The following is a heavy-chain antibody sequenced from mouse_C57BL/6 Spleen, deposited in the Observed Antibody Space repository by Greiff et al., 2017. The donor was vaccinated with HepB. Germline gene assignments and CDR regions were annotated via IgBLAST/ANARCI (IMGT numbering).Heavy chain of an antibody. CDR3: TRLGVRSWFAY. V-gene: IGHV1-15*01. D-gene: IGHD2-14*01. CDR1: GYTFTDYE. CDR2: IDPETGGT. Sequence: QVQLKQSGAELVRPGASVTLSCKASGYTFTDYEMHWVKQTPVHGLEWIGAIDPETGGTAYNQKFKGKAILTADKSSSTAYMELRSLTSEDSAVYYCTRLGVRSWFAYWGQGTLVTVSA. J-gene: IGHJ3*01.